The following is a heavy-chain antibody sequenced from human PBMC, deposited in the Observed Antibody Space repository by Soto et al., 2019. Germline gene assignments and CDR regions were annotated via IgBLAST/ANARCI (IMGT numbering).Heavy chain of an antibody. V-gene: IGHV4-30-2*02. J-gene: IGHJ4*02. CDR1: GGSISSGGYS. CDR2: IYHGGST. D-gene: IGHD3-10*01. CDR3: ASAPRGNYGYPSYFDY. Sequence: SETLSLTCAVSGGSISSGGYSWSWIRQPPGKGLEWIGYIYHGGSTYYNPSLKSRVTISVDTSKNQFSLKLSSVTAADTAVYYCASAPRGNYGYPSYFDYWGQGTMVTVSS.